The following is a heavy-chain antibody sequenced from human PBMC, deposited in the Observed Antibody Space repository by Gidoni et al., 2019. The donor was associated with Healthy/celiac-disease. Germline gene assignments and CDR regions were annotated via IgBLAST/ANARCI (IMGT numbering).Heavy chain of an antibody. V-gene: IGHV1-8*01. Sequence: QVQLVQSGAEVKKPGASVTVSCKASGYTFTSYDINWVRQATGQGLEWMGWMNPNSGNTGYAQKFQDRVTMTRNTSISTAYMELSSLRSEDTAVYYCARGVGTPYYYYYYMDVWGKGTTVTVSS. CDR2: MNPNSGNT. J-gene: IGHJ6*03. CDR1: GYTFTSYD. CDR3: ARGVGTPYYYYYYMDV. D-gene: IGHD1-1*01.